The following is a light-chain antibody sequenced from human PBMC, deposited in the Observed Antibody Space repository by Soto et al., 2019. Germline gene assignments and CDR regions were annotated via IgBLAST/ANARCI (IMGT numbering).Light chain of an antibody. CDR2: GAS. Sequence: EIVMTQSPATLSVSPGERATLSCRASQSVGTYLAWYQQKPGQAPRILIYGASTRAAGISPRFSGGGSGTEFTLTISSLQSEDLAVYHCQQYNDWPRTLGQGTKVGIK. V-gene: IGKV3-15*01. CDR3: QQYNDWPRT. J-gene: IGKJ1*01. CDR1: QSVGTY.